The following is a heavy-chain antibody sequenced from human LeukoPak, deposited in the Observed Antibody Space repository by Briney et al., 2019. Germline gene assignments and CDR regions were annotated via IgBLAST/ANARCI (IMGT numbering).Heavy chain of an antibody. CDR2: IYYSGST. Sequence: PSETLSLTCTVSGGSISSYYWSWIRQPPGKGLEWIGYIYYSGSTNYNPSLKSRVTISVDTSKNQFSLKLSSVTAADTAVYYCARQHNSYGYWFDPWGQGTLVPVSS. V-gene: IGHV4-59*08. D-gene: IGHD5-18*01. CDR3: ARQHNSYGYWFDP. CDR1: GGSISSYY. J-gene: IGHJ5*02.